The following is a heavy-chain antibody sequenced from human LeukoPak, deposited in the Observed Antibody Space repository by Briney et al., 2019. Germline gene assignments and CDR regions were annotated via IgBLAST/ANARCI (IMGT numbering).Heavy chain of an antibody. CDR3: AKNYYDSSGLDH. J-gene: IGHJ4*02. D-gene: IGHD3-22*01. V-gene: IGHV3-9*01. CDR2: ISWNSGSI. Sequence: GRSLRLSCAASGFTFDDYAMHWVRQAPGKGLEWVSGISWNSGSIGYADSVKGRFTISRDNAKNSLYLQMNSLRAEDTALYYCAKNYYDSSGLDHWGQGTLVTVSS. CDR1: GFTFDDYA.